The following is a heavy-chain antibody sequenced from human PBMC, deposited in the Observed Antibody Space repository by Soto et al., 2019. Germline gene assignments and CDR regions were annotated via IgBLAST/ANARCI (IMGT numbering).Heavy chain of an antibody. CDR3: AMDFAYFDS. CDR2: VYHTGRT. J-gene: IGHJ4*02. D-gene: IGHD2-2*03. V-gene: IGHV4-61*01. CDR1: GGSFNSGSYS. Sequence: QVQLQESGPGLVKPSETLSLTCTVSGGSFNSGSYSWSWIRQPPGKGLEWIGYVYHTGRTSYNPSLKSRVSISMDTSKNQFSLNLDSVTAADTAVYFCAMDFAYFDSWGQGTLVTVSS.